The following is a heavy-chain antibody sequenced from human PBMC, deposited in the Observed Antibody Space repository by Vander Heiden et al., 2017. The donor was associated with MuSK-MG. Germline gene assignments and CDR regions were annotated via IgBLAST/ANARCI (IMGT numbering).Heavy chain of an antibody. V-gene: IGHV3-30*03. CDR2: ISYDGSKK. Sequence: QVPLVESGGGVVQPGRSLRLSCAASGFTFSRYGMHWVRQAPGKGLEWVALISYDGSKKYYADSVKGRFTISRDNSNNRLYLQMNSLRAEDTAVYFCARKDNYDKSPFDYWGQGALGTVSS. CDR3: ARKDNYDKSPFDY. CDR1: GFTFSRYG. J-gene: IGHJ4*02. D-gene: IGHD3-22*01.